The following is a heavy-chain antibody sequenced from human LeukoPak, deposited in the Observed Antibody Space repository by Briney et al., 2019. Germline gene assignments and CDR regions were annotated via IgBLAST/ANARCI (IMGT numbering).Heavy chain of an antibody. CDR3: ARANYDGSDY. CDR1: GGSISSGSYY. D-gene: IGHD3-22*01. J-gene: IGHJ4*02. V-gene: IGHV4-61*02. CDR2: IYTSGTT. Sequence: SQTLSLTCTVSGGSISSGSYYWSWIRQPAGKGLEWIGRIYTSGTTNYNPSLKSRVTMSVDTSKNQFSLKMRSVTAADTAVYYCARANYDGSDYWGQGTLVTVSS.